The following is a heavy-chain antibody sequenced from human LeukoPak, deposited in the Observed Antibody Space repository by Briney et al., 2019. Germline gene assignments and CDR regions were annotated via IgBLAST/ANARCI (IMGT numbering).Heavy chain of an antibody. D-gene: IGHD6-13*01. Sequence: ASVKVSCKASVYTFTSYDINWVRQATGQGLEWMGWMNPNSGNTGYAQKFHGRVTMTRNTSISTAYMELSSLRSEDTAVYYCARSGYSSSWYVWDYYYYMDVWGKGTTVTVSS. CDR3: ARSGYSSSWYVWDYYYYMDV. CDR2: MNPNSGNT. CDR1: VYTFTSYD. V-gene: IGHV1-8*01. J-gene: IGHJ6*03.